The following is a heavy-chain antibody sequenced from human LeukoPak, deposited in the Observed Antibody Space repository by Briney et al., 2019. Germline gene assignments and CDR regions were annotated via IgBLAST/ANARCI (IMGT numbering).Heavy chain of an antibody. V-gene: IGHV3-7*01. J-gene: IGHJ4*02. CDR2: IKQDGSEK. Sequence: GGSLRLSFAASGFTFSSYWMSWVRQAPGKGLEWVANIKQDGSEKYYADSVKGRFTISRDNSKNTLYLQMNSLRAEDTAVYYCPKDVYSSGWYGGDWGQGTLVTVSS. D-gene: IGHD6-19*01. CDR3: PKDVYSSGWYGGD. CDR1: GFTFSSYW.